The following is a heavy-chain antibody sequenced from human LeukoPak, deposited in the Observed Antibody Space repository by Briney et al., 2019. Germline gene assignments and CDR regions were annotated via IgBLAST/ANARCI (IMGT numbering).Heavy chain of an antibody. CDR1: RGSISSYY. CDR2: IYYSGST. Sequence: SETLSLTCTVSRGSISSYYWSWIRQPPGKGLEWIGHIYYSGSTNYNPSLESRVTISVDTSKNQSSLKVSSVTAADTAVYYRARDSRPGDDWYFDLWGRGTLVTVSS. J-gene: IGHJ2*01. CDR3: ARDSRPGDDWYFDL. D-gene: IGHD3-10*01. V-gene: IGHV4-59*01.